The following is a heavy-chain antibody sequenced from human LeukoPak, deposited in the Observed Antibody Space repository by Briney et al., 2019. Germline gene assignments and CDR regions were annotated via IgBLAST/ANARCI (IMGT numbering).Heavy chain of an antibody. CDR1: GGTFSSYA. CDR3: VIHLVYYGSGSSAY. CDR2: FDPKNDEI. D-gene: IGHD3-10*01. J-gene: IGHJ4*01. V-gene: IGHV1-24*01. Sequence: ASVKVSCKASGGTFSSYAISWVRQAPGQGLEWMGGFDPKNDEIIYAQKFQGRVTMTEDTSTDTVYMELSSLRSEDTAVYYCVIHLVYYGSGSSAYWGQGTQVTVSS.